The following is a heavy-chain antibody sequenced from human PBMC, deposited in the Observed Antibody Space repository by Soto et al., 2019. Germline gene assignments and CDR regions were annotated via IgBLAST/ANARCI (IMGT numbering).Heavy chain of an antibody. J-gene: IGHJ4*02. Sequence: SETLSLTCTVSGGSISSSSYYWGWIRQPPGKGLEWIGRIYYTGTTYYNPSLKSRVTISVDTSKNQFSLKLSSVTAADAAVYYCARHSFYRSAWSGFDYWGQGTLVTVSS. CDR3: ARHSFYRSAWSGFDY. CDR2: IYYTGTT. CDR1: GGSISSSSYY. D-gene: IGHD6-19*01. V-gene: IGHV4-39*01.